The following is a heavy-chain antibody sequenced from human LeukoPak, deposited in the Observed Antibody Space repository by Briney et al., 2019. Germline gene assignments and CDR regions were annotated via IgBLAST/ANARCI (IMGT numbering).Heavy chain of an antibody. V-gene: IGHV3-21*01. CDR1: GFTFSSYS. Sequence: TGGSLRLSCAASGFTFSSYSMNWVRQAPGKGLEWVSSISSSSSYIYYADSVKGRFTISRDNAKNSLYLQMNSLRAEDTAVYYCARGDHSSGWADYWGQGTLVTVSS. CDR2: ISSSSSYI. CDR3: ARGDHSSGWADY. J-gene: IGHJ4*02. D-gene: IGHD6-19*01.